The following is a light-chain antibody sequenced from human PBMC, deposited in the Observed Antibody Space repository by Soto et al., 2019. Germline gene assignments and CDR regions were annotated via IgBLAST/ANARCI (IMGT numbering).Light chain of an antibody. CDR1: RSDVGGYNY. Sequence: QCLLTQPALVSGSPGQTIPLSFTVSRSDVGGYNYVSWYQHPPGKAPKLMISEVSNRPSGVSNRFSGSKYGNTASLTISGLQAEDQADYYYSSYTSTSPRVFGTGSKVTVL. CDR2: EVS. V-gene: IGLV2-14*01. CDR3: SSYTSTSPRV. J-gene: IGLJ1*01.